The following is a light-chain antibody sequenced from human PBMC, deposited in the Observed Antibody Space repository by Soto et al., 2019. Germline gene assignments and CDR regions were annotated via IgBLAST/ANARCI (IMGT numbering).Light chain of an antibody. CDR2: SAS. Sequence: DIQLTQSPSVLSASVGDTVTITCRASQALSNYLAWYQQKPGKAPDLLIYSASTSQSGVPSRFSGSGSETEFSLTIRALQSEDFATYYCQQLSRYPLSFGGGTKV. J-gene: IGKJ4*01. CDR1: QALSNY. CDR3: QQLSRYPLS. V-gene: IGKV1-9*01.